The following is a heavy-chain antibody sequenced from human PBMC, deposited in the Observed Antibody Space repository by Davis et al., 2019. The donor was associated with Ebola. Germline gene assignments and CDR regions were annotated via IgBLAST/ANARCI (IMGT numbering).Heavy chain of an antibody. CDR2: IKQDGSEK. V-gene: IGHV3-7*01. CDR1: GFTFSSYW. D-gene: IGHD3-10*01. J-gene: IGHJ4*02. CDR3: TTDLRGTSY. Sequence: PGGSLRLSCAASGFTFSSYWMSWVRQAPGKGLEWVANIKQDGSEKYYVDSVKGRVTISRDNAKSTLYLQMNSLRVEDTALYYCTTDLRGTSYWGQGTLVTVSS.